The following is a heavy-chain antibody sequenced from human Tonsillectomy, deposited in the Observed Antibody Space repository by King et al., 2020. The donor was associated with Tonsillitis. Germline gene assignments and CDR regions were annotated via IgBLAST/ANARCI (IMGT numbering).Heavy chain of an antibody. CDR3: ARGMGYYDSSGSHFQH. CDR2: IGAYNGNT. V-gene: IGHV1-18*01. Sequence: QLVQSGAEVKRPGASVKVSCKTSGYSFTNYGVSWVRQAHGQGLEWMGWIGAYNGNTNYALKFQGRVTLTIDTSTSTGYMELRSLRSDDTAVYYCARGMGYYDSSGSHFQHWGQGTLVTVSS. J-gene: IGHJ1*01. CDR1: GYSFTNYG. D-gene: IGHD3-22*01.